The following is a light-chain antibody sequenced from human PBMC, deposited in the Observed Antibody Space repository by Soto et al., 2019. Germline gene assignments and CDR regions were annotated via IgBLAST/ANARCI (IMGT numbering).Light chain of an antibody. J-gene: IGKJ4*01. CDR1: QSVSRSY. CDR2: GAS. V-gene: IGKV3-20*01. CDR3: QQYGSSRLT. Sequence: EIVLTQSPGTLSLSPGERATLSCRASQSVSRSYLAWYQQKPGQAPRLLIYGASSRPTGIPDRFSGSGSGTDFTLTISRREPEDVAVYYCQQYGSSRLTFGGGTKVEIK.